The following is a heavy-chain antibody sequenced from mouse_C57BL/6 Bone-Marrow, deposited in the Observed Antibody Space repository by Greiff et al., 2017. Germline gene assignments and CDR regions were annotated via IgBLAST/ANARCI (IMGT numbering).Heavy chain of an antibody. CDR3: ARGIYYYSSSVFAY. CDR1: GYTFTSYW. J-gene: IGHJ3*01. Sequence: QVQLQQPGAELVKPGASVKLSCKASGYTFTSYWMHWVKQRPGQGLEWIGMIHPNSGSTNYNEKFKSKATLTVDKSSSTAYMQLSSLTSEDSAVYYCARGIYYYSSSVFAYWGQGTLVTVSA. D-gene: IGHD1-1*01. V-gene: IGHV1-64*01. CDR2: IHPNSGST.